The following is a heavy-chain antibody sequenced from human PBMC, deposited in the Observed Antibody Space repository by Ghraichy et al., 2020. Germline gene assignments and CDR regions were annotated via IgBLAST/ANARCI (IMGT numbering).Heavy chain of an antibody. D-gene: IGHD3-10*01. J-gene: IGHJ6*02. CDR3: AREEAMVRGVIDYYYYYGMDV. CDR1: GGSISSYY. CDR2: IYTSGST. V-gene: IGHV4-4*07. Sequence: SQTLSLTCTVSGGSISSYYWSWIRQPAGKGLEWIGRIYTSGSTNYNPSLKSRVTMSVDTSKNQFSLKLSSVTAADTAVYYCAREEAMVRGVIDYYYYYGMDVWGQGTTVTVSS.